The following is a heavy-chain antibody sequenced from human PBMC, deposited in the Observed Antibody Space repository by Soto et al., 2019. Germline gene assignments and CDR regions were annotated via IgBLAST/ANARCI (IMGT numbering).Heavy chain of an antibody. V-gene: IGHV1-69*13. D-gene: IGHD3-10*01. CDR3: AVYGSGSYYNEYYYYYGMDV. J-gene: IGHJ6*02. CDR2: IIPIFGTA. CDR1: GGTFSSYA. Sequence: SVKVSCKASGGTFSSYAISWVRQVPGQGLEWMGGIIPIFGTANYAQKFQGRVTITADESTSTAYMELSSLRSEDTAVYYCAVYGSGSYYNEYYYYYGMDVWG.